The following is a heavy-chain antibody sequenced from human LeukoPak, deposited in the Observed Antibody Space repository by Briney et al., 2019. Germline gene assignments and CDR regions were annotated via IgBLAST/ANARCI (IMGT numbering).Heavy chain of an antibody. D-gene: IGHD1-26*01. Sequence: ASVKVSCKASGYTFTSYEINWVRQATGQGLEWMGWMNPNSGNTGYAQKFQGRVTITRNTSISTAYMELSSLRSEDTAVYYCARVHSGSYNWFDPWGQGTLVTVSS. CDR3: ARVHSGSYNWFDP. CDR1: GYTFTSYE. CDR2: MNPNSGNT. J-gene: IGHJ5*02. V-gene: IGHV1-8*03.